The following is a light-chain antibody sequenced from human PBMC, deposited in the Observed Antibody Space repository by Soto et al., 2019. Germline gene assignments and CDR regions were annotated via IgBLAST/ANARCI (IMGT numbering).Light chain of an antibody. CDR3: SSYTSSNTWV. CDR2: EVS. CDR1: SSDVGDYNY. Sequence: QSALTQPASVSGSPGQSITISCTGTSSDVGDYNYVSWYQQHPGKAPKLMIYEVSNRPSGVSNRFSGSKSGNTASLTISGLQAEDEADYYRSSYTSSNTWVFGGGTKLTVL. V-gene: IGLV2-14*01. J-gene: IGLJ3*02.